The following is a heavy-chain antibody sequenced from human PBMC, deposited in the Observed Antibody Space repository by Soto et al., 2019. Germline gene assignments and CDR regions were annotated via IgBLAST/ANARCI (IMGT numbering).Heavy chain of an antibody. CDR2: IIPIFGTA. V-gene: IGHV1-69*13. D-gene: IGHD2-15*01. Sequence: ASVKVSCKASGGTFSSYAISWVRQAPGQGLEWMGGIIPIFGTANYAQKFQGRVTITADESTSTAYMELSSLRSEDTAVYYCARGLVLAPTSWYFKYWGQGSLVTVSS. J-gene: IGHJ4*02. CDR1: GGTFSSYA. CDR3: ARGLVLAPTSWYFKY.